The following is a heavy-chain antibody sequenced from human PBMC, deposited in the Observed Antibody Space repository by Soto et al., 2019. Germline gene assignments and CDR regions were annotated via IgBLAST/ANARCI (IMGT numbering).Heavy chain of an antibody. V-gene: IGHV4-59*01. Sequence: QVQLQESGPGLVKPSETLSLTCTVSGGSISSSYWSWIRQPPGKGLEWLGYTYYTGSTYYSPSLKSRVIISVDASKRQFSLKLSSVTAADTAVYYCARDFWFEELSGGYYYYAMDVWGQGTTVTVSS. J-gene: IGHJ6*02. D-gene: IGHD3-10*01. CDR3: ARDFWFEELSGGYYYYAMDV. CDR2: TYYTGST. CDR1: GGSISSSY.